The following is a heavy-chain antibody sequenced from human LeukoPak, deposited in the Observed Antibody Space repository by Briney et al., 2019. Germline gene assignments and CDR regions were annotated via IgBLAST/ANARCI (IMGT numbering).Heavy chain of an antibody. D-gene: IGHD1-26*01. J-gene: IGHJ4*02. CDR2: INDGDGNT. V-gene: IGHV1-3*03. CDR3: TRERGEFGGSYFLDY. CDR1: GYTFTSYA. Sequence: ASVKVSCKASGYTFTSYAVHWVRRAPGQSLEWMGYINDGDGNTKYSQEFQGRVTITRDTSASIVYMELSSLRSEDMAFYYCTRERGEFGGSYFLDYWGQGTLVTVSS.